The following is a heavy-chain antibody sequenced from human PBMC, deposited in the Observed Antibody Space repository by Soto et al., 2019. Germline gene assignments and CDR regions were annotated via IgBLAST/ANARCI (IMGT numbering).Heavy chain of an antibody. Sequence: GGSLRLSCAASCFTFTRYSMNWVRQAPGKGLEWVSSISSTTNYIYYADSMKGRFTVSRDNAKNSVYLEMNSLSAEDTAVYYCARESEDLTSNFDYWGQGTLVTVSS. CDR2: ISSTTNYI. J-gene: IGHJ4*02. CDR3: ARESEDLTSNFDY. CDR1: CFTFTRYS. V-gene: IGHV3-21*01.